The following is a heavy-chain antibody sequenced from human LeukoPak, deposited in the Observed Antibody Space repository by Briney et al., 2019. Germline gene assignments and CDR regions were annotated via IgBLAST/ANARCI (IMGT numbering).Heavy chain of an antibody. CDR2: ISYDGSNK. J-gene: IGHJ4*02. V-gene: IGHV3-30*04. D-gene: IGHD3-10*01. Sequence: GGSLRLSCAASGFTFSSYAMHWVRQAPGKGLEWVAVISYDGSNKYYADSVKGRFTISRDNSKNTLYLQMNSLRAEDTAVYYCAREVERFGGFDYWGQGTLVTVSS. CDR3: AREVERFGGFDY. CDR1: GFTFSSYA.